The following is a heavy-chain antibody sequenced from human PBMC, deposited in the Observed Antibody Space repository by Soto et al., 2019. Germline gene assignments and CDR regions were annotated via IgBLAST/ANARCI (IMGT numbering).Heavy chain of an antibody. V-gene: IGHV1-3*01. D-gene: IGHD5-12*01. CDR3: ARAATMRNWFDP. CDR1: GGTFSSYA. CDR2: INASNGNT. Sequence: ASVKVSCKASGGTFSSYAISWARQAPGQGLEWMGGINASNGNTKYSQKFQGRVTITRDTSASTAYMELSSLRSEDTAVYYCARAATMRNWFDPCGQGTLVTVSS. J-gene: IGHJ5*02.